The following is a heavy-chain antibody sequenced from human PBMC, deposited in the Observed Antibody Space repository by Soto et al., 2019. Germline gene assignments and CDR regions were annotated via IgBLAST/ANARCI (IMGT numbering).Heavy chain of an antibody. Sequence: SETLSLTCTVSGGSISSISYYWGWIRQPPGKGLEWIGSIYYSGSTYYNPSLKSRVTISVDTSKNQFSLKLSSVTAADTAVYYCARPSVGWFDPWGQGTLVTVSS. CDR3: ARPSVGWFDP. J-gene: IGHJ5*02. CDR1: GGSISSISYY. CDR2: IYYSGST. D-gene: IGHD1-26*01. V-gene: IGHV4-39*01.